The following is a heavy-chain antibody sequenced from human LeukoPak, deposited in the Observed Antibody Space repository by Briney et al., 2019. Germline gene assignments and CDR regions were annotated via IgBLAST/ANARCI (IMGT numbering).Heavy chain of an antibody. V-gene: IGHV4-30-4*01. CDR2: IYYSGST. D-gene: IGHD3-10*01. J-gene: IGHJ4*02. CDR3: AREAEITMVRGVIIGYFDY. Sequence: SQTMSLTCTVSGGSISSGDYCWSWIRQPPGKGLEWIGYIYYSGSTYYTPPLKSRVTISVDTSKNQFSLKLSSVTAADTAVYYCAREAEITMVRGVIIGYFDYWGQGTLVTVSS. CDR1: GGSISSGDYC.